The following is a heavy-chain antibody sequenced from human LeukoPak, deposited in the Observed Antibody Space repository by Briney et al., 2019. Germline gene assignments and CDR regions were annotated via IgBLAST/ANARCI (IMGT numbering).Heavy chain of an antibody. CDR2: IYYSGST. V-gene: IGHV4-31*03. J-gene: IGHJ4*02. CDR3: ARDGRGGTKIDY. Sequence: SETLSLTCTVSGSSISSGGYYWSWIRQHPGKGLEWIGYIYYSGSTYYNPSLKSRVTISVDTSKNQFSLKLSSVTAADTAVYYCARDGRGGTKIDYWGQGTLVTVSS. D-gene: IGHD1-26*01. CDR1: GSSISSGGYY.